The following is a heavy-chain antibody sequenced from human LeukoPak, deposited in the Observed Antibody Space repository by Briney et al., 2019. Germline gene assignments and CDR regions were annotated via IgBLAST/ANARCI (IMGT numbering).Heavy chain of an antibody. D-gene: IGHD3-10*01. V-gene: IGHV1-46*01. CDR3: ARDNKELPLWFGELSDY. J-gene: IGHJ4*02. Sequence: GGSVKVSRKASGYTFTSYYMHWVRQAPGQGLEWMGIINPSGGSTSYAQKLQGRVTMTRDTSTSTVYMELSSLRSEDTAVYYCARDNKELPLWFGELSDYWGQGTLVTVSS. CDR1: GYTFTSYY. CDR2: INPSGGST.